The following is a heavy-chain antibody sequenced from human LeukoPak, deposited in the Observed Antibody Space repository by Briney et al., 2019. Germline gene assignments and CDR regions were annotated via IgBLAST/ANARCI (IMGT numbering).Heavy chain of an antibody. CDR2: ISGSGGST. D-gene: IGHD3-16*02. CDR1: GFTFSSYA. Sequence: PGGSLRLSCAASGFTFSSYAMSWVRQAPGKGLEWVSAISGSGGSTYYADSAKGRFTISRDNSKNTLYLQMNSLRAEDTAVYYCAKAYDYVWGSYRRGGYFDYWGQGTLVTVSS. J-gene: IGHJ4*02. V-gene: IGHV3-23*01. CDR3: AKAYDYVWGSYRRGGYFDY.